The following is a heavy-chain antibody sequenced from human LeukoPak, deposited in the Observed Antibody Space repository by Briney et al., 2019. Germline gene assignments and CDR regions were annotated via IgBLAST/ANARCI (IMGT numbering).Heavy chain of an antibody. J-gene: IGHJ4*02. Sequence: VKVSCKASGGTFSSYAISWVRQAPGQGLEWMGRIIPIFGTANYARKFQGRVTITTDESTSTAYMELSSLRSEDTAVYYCARGGSSRGDRFDYWGQGTLVTVSS. CDR3: ARGGSSRGDRFDY. V-gene: IGHV1-69*05. CDR1: GGTFSSYA. D-gene: IGHD3-10*01. CDR2: IIPIFGTA.